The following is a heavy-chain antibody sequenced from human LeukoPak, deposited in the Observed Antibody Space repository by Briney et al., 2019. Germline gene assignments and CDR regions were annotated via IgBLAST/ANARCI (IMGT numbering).Heavy chain of an antibody. CDR1: GFTFNSYW. J-gene: IGHJ6*03. Sequence: GGSLRLSCAASGFTFNSYWMHWVRQAPGKGLVWVSRIVTDGSTTSYADSVKGRFTISRDNAKNTLYLRMSSLRAEDTAVYYCVRTKRTNYYYYYMDVWGKGTTVTVSS. CDR2: IVTDGSTT. CDR3: VRTKRTNYYYYYMDV. V-gene: IGHV3-74*01. D-gene: IGHD2-8*01.